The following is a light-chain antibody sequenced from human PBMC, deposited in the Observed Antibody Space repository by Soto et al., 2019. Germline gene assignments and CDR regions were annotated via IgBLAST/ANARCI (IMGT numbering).Light chain of an antibody. CDR3: QQYYSYPWT. CDR1: RGISSS. CDR2: AAS. J-gene: IGKJ1*01. V-gene: IGKV1-8*01. Sequence: IQMTQSPSTLSASTGDRVTITCRAGRGISSSLALYQQKPGKAPKLLIYAASTLQSGVPSRFSGSGSGTDFTLTISCLQSEDSATYYCQQYYSYPWTFGQGTKVDIK.